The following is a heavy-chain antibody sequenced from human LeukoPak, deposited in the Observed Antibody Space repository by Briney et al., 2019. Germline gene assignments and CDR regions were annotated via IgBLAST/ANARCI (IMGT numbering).Heavy chain of an antibody. Sequence: PGGSLRLSCAASGFTFDDYGMSWVRQAPGKGLEWVSGINWNGGSTGYADSVKGRFTISRDNAKNSLYLQMNSLRAEDTAVYYCARGPGIAAAGRDPEYFQHWGQGTLVTVSS. CDR2: INWNGGST. CDR3: ARGPGIAAAGRDPEYFQH. CDR1: GFTFDDYG. J-gene: IGHJ1*01. D-gene: IGHD6-13*01. V-gene: IGHV3-20*04.